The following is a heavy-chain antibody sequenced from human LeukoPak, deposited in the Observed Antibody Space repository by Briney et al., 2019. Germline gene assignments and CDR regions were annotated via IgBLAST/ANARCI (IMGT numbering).Heavy chain of an antibody. D-gene: IGHD2-15*01. J-gene: IGHJ4*02. CDR3: VRYSRGDVDY. Sequence: ASVKVSCKASGYTFTLYGISWVRQAPGQGLEWMGWITTSNGNTNYAQNLQGRVSMTTDTSTNTAYMELRSLRSDDTAVSYCVRYSRGDVDYWGQGTLVTVSS. CDR2: ITTSNGNT. V-gene: IGHV1-18*04. CDR1: GYTFTLYG.